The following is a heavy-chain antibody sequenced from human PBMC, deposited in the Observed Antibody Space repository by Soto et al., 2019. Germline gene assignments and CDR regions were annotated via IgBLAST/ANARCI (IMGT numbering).Heavy chain of an antibody. J-gene: IGHJ5*02. CDR3: ARCANRRGCSSLGFDP. D-gene: IGHD2-21*02. CDR2: ISSSGSTI. Sequence: AACGRALIYYYIISIQKKPGKGLEWVSYISSSGSTIYYADSVKGRFTISRDNAKNSLYLQMNSLRAEDTAVYYCARCANRRGCSSLGFDPWGQGNLVTVSS. V-gene: IGHV3-11*01. CDR1: GRALIYYY.